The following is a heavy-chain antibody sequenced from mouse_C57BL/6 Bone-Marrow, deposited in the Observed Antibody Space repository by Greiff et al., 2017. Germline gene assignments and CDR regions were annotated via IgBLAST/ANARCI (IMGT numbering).Heavy chain of an antibody. CDR1: GYTFTSYG. CDR3: ARVRGTGAY. CDR2: IYPRSGNT. D-gene: IGHD3-3*01. V-gene: IGHV1-81*01. Sequence: VQLQQSGAELARPGASVKLSCKASGYTFTSYGISWVKQRTGQGLEWIGEIYPRSGNTYYNEKFKGKATLTADKSSSTAYMELRSLTSEDSAVYFCARVRGTGAYWGQGTLVTVSA. J-gene: IGHJ3*01.